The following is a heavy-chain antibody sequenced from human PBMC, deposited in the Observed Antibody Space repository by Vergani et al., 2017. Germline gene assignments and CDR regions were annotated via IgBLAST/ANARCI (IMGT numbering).Heavy chain of an antibody. Sequence: QVQLQESGPGLVKPSETLSLTCTVSGGSISSYYWSWIRQPPGKGLEWIGYIYYSGSTNYNPSLKSRVTISVDTSKNQFSLKLSYVTAADTAVYYCARLNPYYDFWSGYYDYYYYYMDVWGKGTTVTVSS. CDR2: IYYSGST. J-gene: IGHJ6*03. D-gene: IGHD3-3*01. V-gene: IGHV4-59*01. CDR3: ARLNPYYDFWSGYYDYYYYYMDV. CDR1: GGSISSYY.